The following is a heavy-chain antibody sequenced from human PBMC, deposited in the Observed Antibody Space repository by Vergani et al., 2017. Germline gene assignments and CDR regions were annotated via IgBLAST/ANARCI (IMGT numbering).Heavy chain of an antibody. J-gene: IGHJ6*02. CDR2: IIPIFGTA. Sequence: QVQLVQSGAEVKKPGSSVKVSCKASGGTFSSYAISWVRQAPGQGLEWMGGIIPIFGTANYAQKFQGRVTITADKSTSTAYMELSSLRSEDTAVYYCATTSRGIVVVPAAIGVGMDVWGQGTTVTVSS. V-gene: IGHV1-69*06. D-gene: IGHD2-2*01. CDR1: GGTFSSYA. CDR3: ATTSRGIVVVPAAIGVGMDV.